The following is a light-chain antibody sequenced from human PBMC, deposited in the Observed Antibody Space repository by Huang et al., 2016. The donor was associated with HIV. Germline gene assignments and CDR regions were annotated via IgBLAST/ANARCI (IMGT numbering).Light chain of an antibody. CDR2: DAS. J-gene: IGKJ4*01. V-gene: IGKV3-11*01. CDR3: QQRVNGLT. CDR1: QNINTH. Sequence: EIVLTQSPATLSFFPGQRVSLSCRAIQNINTHLAWYQQRPDQPPRLLIYDASSRVPGVAARFSGSGSGTDFTLTISSLESEDFATYYCQQRVNGLTFGGGTKV.